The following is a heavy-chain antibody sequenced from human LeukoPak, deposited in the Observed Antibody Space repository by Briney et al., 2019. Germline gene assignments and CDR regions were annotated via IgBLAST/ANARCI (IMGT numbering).Heavy chain of an antibody. V-gene: IGHV3-21*01. CDR1: GFTFSSYS. CDR3: ARGPTMARFDY. CDR2: ISSSSSYI. J-gene: IGHJ4*02. Sequence: GGSLRLSCAASGFTFSSYSMNWVRQAPGKGLEWVSSISSSSSYIHYADSVKGRFTISRDNAKNSLYLQMNSLRAEDTAVYYCARGPTMARFDYWGQGTLVTVSS. D-gene: IGHD5-24*01.